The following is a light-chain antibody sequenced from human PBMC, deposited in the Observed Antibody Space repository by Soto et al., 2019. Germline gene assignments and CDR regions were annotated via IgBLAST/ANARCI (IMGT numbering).Light chain of an antibody. Sequence: EIVMTQSPATLSVSPGDRVTLSCRASQSIYDKLAWYQQKPGQTPRLLIYGASTRATGIPVRFSGSASGTEFTLTISSLQSEDFTVYYCQQYNKWPLTFGQGTKVDIK. V-gene: IGKV3-15*01. CDR1: QSIYDK. J-gene: IGKJ1*01. CDR2: GAS. CDR3: QQYNKWPLT.